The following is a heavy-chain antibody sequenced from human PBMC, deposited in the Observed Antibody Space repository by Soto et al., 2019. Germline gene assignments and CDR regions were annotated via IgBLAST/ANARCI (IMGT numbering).Heavy chain of an antibody. J-gene: IGHJ4*02. Sequence: QVHLVESGGGMAQPGTSLRLSCTASGFTFNSLSLHWVRQRPDKGLEWVAVISFDGRVTYYADFVKGRFTVSRDNSKNTIYLQVNSLRAEDTAVYYCAREPYGDSQYFDYWGQGTLVTVSS. CDR3: AREPYGDSQYFDY. D-gene: IGHD2-21*02. CDR2: ISFDGRVT. CDR1: GFTFNSLS. V-gene: IGHV3-30*04.